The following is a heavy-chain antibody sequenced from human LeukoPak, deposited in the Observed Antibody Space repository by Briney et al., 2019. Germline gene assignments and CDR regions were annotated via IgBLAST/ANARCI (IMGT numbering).Heavy chain of an antibody. D-gene: IGHD3-22*01. J-gene: IGHJ1*01. Sequence: SETLSLTCTVSGGSISSYYWSWIRQPPGKGLGWIGYIYYSGSTNYNPSLKSRVTISVDTSKNQFSLKLSSVTAADTAVYYCARGPSGYFLYFQHWGQGTLVTVSS. V-gene: IGHV4-59*08. CDR1: GGSISSYY. CDR3: ARGPSGYFLYFQH. CDR2: IYYSGST.